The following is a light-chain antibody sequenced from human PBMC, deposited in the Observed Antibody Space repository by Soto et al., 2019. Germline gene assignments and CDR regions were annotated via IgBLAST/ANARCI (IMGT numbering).Light chain of an antibody. V-gene: IGLV2-14*01. CDR2: EVS. J-gene: IGLJ2*01. Sequence: QSALTQPASVSGSPGQSITISCTGTSSDVRGYNYVSWYQQHPGKAPKLMIYEVSNRPSGVSNRFSGSKSGNTGSLTISGLQSENEYEYYCSSYTSGVVVLGVGTKLTAL. CDR1: SSDVRGYNY. CDR3: SSYTSGVVV.